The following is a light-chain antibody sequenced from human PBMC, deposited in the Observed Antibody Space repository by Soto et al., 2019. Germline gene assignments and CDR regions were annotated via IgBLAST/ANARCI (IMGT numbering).Light chain of an antibody. V-gene: IGKV3-20*01. Sequence: IVLTQSPGTLSLSPGERASLSCRASQSVSSSYLAWYQQKPGQAPRLLIYGASSRATGIPDRFSGSGSGTDFTLTISRLEPEDISVYYCQQYGSSPLTFGQGTKVEIK. CDR3: QQYGSSPLT. CDR2: GAS. CDR1: QSVSSSY. J-gene: IGKJ1*01.